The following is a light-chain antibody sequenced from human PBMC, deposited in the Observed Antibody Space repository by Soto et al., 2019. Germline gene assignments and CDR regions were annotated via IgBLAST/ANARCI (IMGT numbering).Light chain of an antibody. CDR2: DAS. J-gene: IGKJ2*01. CDR3: QQYFSYPYT. V-gene: IGKV1-5*01. Sequence: DIQMTQSPSTLSASVRDRVTITCRASQSITIWLAWYQQKPGKAPKLLIYDASSLESGVPSRFSGSGSGTEFTLTISSLQPDEFATYYCQQYFSYPYTFGQGTRLEIK. CDR1: QSITIW.